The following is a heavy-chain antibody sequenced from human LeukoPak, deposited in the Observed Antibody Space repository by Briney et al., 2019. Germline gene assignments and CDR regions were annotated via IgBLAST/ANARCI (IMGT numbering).Heavy chain of an antibody. V-gene: IGHV4-39*01. J-gene: IGHJ4*02. CDR1: GGSISSSNYY. D-gene: IGHD6-13*01. CDR2: IYYTGST. CDR3: ARLRKPAAGTWVFDTSGYYFDF. Sequence: SETLSLTCTVSGGSISSSNYYWGWIRQPPGKGLEWIGIIYYTGSTFYNPSLKSRVTTSVYTSMRQFSLKLRSVTAADTAVFYCARLRKPAAGTWVFDTSGYYFDFWGQGTLVTVSS.